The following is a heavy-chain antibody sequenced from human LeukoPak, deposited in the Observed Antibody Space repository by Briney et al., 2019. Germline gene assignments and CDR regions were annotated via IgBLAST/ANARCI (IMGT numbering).Heavy chain of an antibody. V-gene: IGHV4-38-2*02. J-gene: IGHJ6*02. Sequence: SETLSLTCTVSGYSISSGYYWGWIRQPPGKGLEWIGYIYYSGSTNYNPSLKSRVTISVDTSKNQFSLKLSSVTAADTAVYYCARTQGSVYNYYYYGMDVWGQGTTVTVSS. CDR3: ARTQGSVYNYYYYGMDV. CDR2: IYYSGST. CDR1: GYSISSGYY. D-gene: IGHD5/OR15-5a*01.